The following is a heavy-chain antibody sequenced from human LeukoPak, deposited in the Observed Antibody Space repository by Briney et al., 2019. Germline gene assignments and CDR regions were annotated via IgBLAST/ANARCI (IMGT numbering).Heavy chain of an antibody. CDR3: ARETADWNCGMDV. Sequence: GESLKISFKGSGFRFTDYWIAWVRPIPGKGLGWMGIIFSRDSNTRYSPSFQGQVTIPADKSITTAYLQWSSLKTSDTAMFYCARETADWNCGMDVWGQGSTVTVSS. V-gene: IGHV5-51*01. D-gene: IGHD1-1*01. CDR2: IFSRDSNT. J-gene: IGHJ6*02. CDR1: GFRFTDYW.